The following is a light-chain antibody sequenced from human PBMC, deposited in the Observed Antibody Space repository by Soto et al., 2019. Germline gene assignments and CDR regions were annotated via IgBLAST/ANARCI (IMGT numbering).Light chain of an antibody. CDR1: SSDVGAYKF. CDR2: EVS. CDR3: SSYTSTSTPWV. V-gene: IGLV2-14*01. Sequence: QSVLTQPASVSGSPGQSITIFCSGTSSDVGAYKFVSWYRHHPGKAPQAMIYEVSNRPSGVSNRFSGSKSGNTASLTISGLQPEDEGDYYCSSYTSTSTPWVFGGGTKLTVL. J-gene: IGLJ3*02.